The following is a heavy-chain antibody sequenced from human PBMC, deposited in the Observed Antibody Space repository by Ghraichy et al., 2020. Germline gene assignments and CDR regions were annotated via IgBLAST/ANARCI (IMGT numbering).Heavy chain of an antibody. CDR1: GFTFSSYS. CDR3: ARYPYSSGWVGPYYYYGMDV. V-gene: IGHV3-21*01. CDR2: ISSSSSYI. Sequence: GGSLRLSCAASGFTFSSYSMNWVRQAPGKGLEWVSSISSSSSYIYYADSVKGRFTISRDNAKNSLYLQMNSLRAEDTAVYYCARYPYSSGWVGPYYYYGMDVWGQGTTVTVSS. J-gene: IGHJ6*02. D-gene: IGHD6-19*01.